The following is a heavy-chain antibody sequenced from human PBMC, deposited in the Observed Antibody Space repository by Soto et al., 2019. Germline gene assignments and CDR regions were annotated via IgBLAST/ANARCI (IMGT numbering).Heavy chain of an antibody. Sequence: PSETLSLTCTVSGVSISSSSYYWGWIRQPPGKGLEWIGSIYYSGSTYYNPSLKSRVTISVDTSKNQFSLKLSSVTAADTAVYYCAKSPKDYTNYVGSNYYYMDVWGKGTTVTVSS. CDR2: IYYSGST. V-gene: IGHV4-39*01. CDR1: GVSISSSSYY. CDR3: AKSPKDYTNYVGSNYYYMDV. D-gene: IGHD4-4*01. J-gene: IGHJ6*03.